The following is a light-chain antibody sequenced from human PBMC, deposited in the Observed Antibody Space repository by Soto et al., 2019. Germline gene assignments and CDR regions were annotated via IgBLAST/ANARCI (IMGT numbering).Light chain of an antibody. CDR3: QQYYHWPRT. Sequence: EIGVPPSPATLSLFPGGRVPLSRRASESVSRNLAWYQQKPGQAPRLLIYGASTKATGIPARFSGSGSGTDFNLTITSLQSEDFAVYYCQQYYHWPRTFGQGTKVDIK. CDR1: ESVSRN. V-gene: IGKV3-15*01. J-gene: IGKJ1*01. CDR2: GAS.